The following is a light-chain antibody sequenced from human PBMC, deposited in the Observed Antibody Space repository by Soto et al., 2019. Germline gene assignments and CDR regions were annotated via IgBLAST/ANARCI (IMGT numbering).Light chain of an antibody. CDR2: GNS. Sequence: QLVLTQPPSVSGAPGQRVTISCTGSSSNIGAGYDVHWYQQLPGTAPKLLIYGNSNRPSGVPDRFSGSKSGTSASLAITGLQAKDEADYYCQSYDSSLSGWVFGGGTKLTVL. CDR1: SSNIGAGYD. V-gene: IGLV1-40*01. CDR3: QSYDSSLSGWV. J-gene: IGLJ3*02.